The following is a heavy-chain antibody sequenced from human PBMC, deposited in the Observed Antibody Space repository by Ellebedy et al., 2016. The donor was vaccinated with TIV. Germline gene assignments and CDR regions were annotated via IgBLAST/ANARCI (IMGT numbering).Heavy chain of an antibody. D-gene: IGHD6-13*01. V-gene: IGHV4-4*07. CDR1: GGSISSYH. CDR3: ARGPQHLVPLDY. CDR2: IYSSGST. J-gene: IGHJ4*02. Sequence: MPSETLSLTCTVPGGSISSYHWSWIRQPAGKGLEWIGRIYSSGSTIYNPSLKSRVTMSVDTSKNQFYLKLNSVTAADTAVYYCARGPQHLVPLDYWGQGMLVTVSS.